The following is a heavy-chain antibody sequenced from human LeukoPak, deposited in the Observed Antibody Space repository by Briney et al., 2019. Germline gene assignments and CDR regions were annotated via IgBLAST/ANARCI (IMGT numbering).Heavy chain of an antibody. CDR2: ISYDGSNK. CDR1: GFTFSSYA. D-gene: IGHD6-13*01. J-gene: IGHJ4*02. Sequence: GGSLRLSCAASGFTFSSYAMHWVRQAPGKGLEWVAVISYDGSNKYYADSVKGRFTISRDNSKNTLYLQMNSLRAEDTAVYYCARDGAVSSSWYYSRYYFDYWGQGTLVTVSS. V-gene: IGHV3-30-3*01. CDR3: ARDGAVSSSWYYSRYYFDY.